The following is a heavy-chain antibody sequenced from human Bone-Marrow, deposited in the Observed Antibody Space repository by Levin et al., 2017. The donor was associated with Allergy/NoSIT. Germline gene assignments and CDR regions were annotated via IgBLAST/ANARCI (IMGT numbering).Heavy chain of an antibody. V-gene: IGHV3-23*01. J-gene: IGHJ4*02. CDR3: AKGPWLVTWERHGFDY. CDR1: GFTFSSYA. CDR2: ISGSGGST. Sequence: GGSLRLSCAASGFTFSSYAMSWVRQAPGKGLEWVSAISGSGGSTYYADSVKGRFTISRDNSKNTLYLQMNSLRAEDTAVYYCAKGPWLVTWERHGFDYWGQGTLVTVSS. D-gene: IGHD6-19*01.